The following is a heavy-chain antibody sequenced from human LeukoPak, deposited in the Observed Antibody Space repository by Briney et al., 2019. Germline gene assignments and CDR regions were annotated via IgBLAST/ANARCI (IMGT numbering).Heavy chain of an antibody. Sequence: SETLSLTCTVSGGSISSYYWSWIRQPPGKGLEWIGYIYYSGSTNYNPSLKSRVTISVDTSKNQFSLKLSSVTAADTAVYYCARVRFGGYDPFDYWGQGTLVTVSS. D-gene: IGHD5-12*01. CDR3: ARVRFGGYDPFDY. CDR2: IYYSGST. J-gene: IGHJ4*02. CDR1: GGSISSYY. V-gene: IGHV4-59*12.